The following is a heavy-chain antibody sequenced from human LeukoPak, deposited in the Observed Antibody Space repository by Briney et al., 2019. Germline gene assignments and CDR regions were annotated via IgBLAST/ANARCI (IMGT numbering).Heavy chain of an antibody. CDR2: IYSGGST. CDR1: GFTVSSNY. CDR3: ARVVAGTYYYYGMDV. J-gene: IGHJ6*02. D-gene: IGHD2-15*01. V-gene: IGHV3-66*01. Sequence: GGSLRLSCAASGFTVSSNYMSWVRQAPGKGLELVSVIYSGGSTYYADSVKGRFTISRDNSKNTLYLQMNSLRAEDTAVYYCARVVAGTYYYYGMDVWGQGTTVTVSS.